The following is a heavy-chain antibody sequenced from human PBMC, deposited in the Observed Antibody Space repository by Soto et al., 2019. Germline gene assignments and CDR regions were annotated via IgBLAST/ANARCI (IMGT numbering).Heavy chain of an antibody. J-gene: IGHJ5*02. D-gene: IGHD3-3*01. CDR1: GGSMSSYY. V-gene: IGHV4-4*07. CDR2: VYSSGGT. Sequence: SETLSLTCTVSGGSMSSYYWTWIRQPAGKGLEWIGRVYSSGGTHYNPSLKSRVTISLDTSKNQFSLRLLSVTDADTAVYYCARGQRFSDWFDPWGQGTLVTVT. CDR3: ARGQRFSDWFDP.